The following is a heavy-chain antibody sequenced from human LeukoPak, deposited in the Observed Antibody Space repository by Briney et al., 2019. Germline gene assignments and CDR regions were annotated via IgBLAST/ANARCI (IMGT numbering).Heavy chain of an antibody. J-gene: IGHJ4*02. D-gene: IGHD6-19*01. Sequence: SETLSLTCTVSGDSISNGDYYWNWIRQQPGKGLEWIGYIYYSGRTYYNPSLRLRLTISVDTSNNLFSLRLTSVTAADTAVYYCARGAYRSAWADSWGQGTLVTVSS. CDR1: GDSISNGDYY. V-gene: IGHV4-31*03. CDR2: IYYSGRT. CDR3: ARGAYRSAWADS.